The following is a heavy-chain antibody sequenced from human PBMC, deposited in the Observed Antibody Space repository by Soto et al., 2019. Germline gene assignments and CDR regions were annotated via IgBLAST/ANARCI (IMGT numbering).Heavy chain of an antibody. D-gene: IGHD6-19*01. J-gene: IGHJ6*02. CDR3: ASRYCSTGGSGWSRTYYYGMDV. CDR1: GGTFSSYA. V-gene: IGHV1-69*13. Sequence: GASVKVSCKASGGTFSSYAISWVRQAPGQGXEWMGGIIPIFGTANYAQKFQGRVTITADESTSTAYMELSSLRSEDTAVYYCASRYCSTGGSGWSRTYYYGMDVWGQGTTVTVSS. CDR2: IIPIFGTA.